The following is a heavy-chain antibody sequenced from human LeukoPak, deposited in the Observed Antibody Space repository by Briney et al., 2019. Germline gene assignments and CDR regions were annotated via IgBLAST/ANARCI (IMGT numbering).Heavy chain of an antibody. D-gene: IGHD3-22*01. CDR1: GFTFSSYG. CDR2: IWYDGSNK. Sequence: PGGSLRLSCAASGFTFSSYGMHWVRQAPGKGLEWVAVIWYDGSNKYYADSVKGRFTISRDNSKNTLYLQMNSLRAEDTAVYYCARDALGYYYDSSGYPYYFDYWGQGTLVTVSS. CDR3: ARDALGYYYDSSGYPYYFDY. V-gene: IGHV3-33*01. J-gene: IGHJ4*02.